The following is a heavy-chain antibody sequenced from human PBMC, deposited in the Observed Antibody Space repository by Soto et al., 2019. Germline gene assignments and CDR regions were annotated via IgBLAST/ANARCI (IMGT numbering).Heavy chain of an antibody. CDR2: IYHIGST. CDR3: ARDRQQHYSTSGGFDP. CDR1: SGSISSSNW. D-gene: IGHD6-13*01. Sequence: PSETLSLTCAVSSGSISSSNWWSWFRQPPVNGLDLIGEIYHIGSTNYNPSLKSRVTVSLYNSKNHFSLKLSSLTAADTAVYYCARDRQQHYSTSGGFDPWGQGTLVTVSS. V-gene: IGHV4-4*02. J-gene: IGHJ5*02.